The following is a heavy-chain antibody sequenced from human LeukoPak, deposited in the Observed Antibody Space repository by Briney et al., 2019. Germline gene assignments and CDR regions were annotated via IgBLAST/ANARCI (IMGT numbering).Heavy chain of an antibody. Sequence: GGSLRLSCAASGFTFRSYWMSWVRQAPGKGLEWLGHINQEASRTDHADSVKGRFTISRDNSRNLLYLHMSSLRAEDTAVYYCAKYLSRAFDSWGQGTLVTVSS. D-gene: IGHD2/OR15-2a*01. V-gene: IGHV3-7*01. J-gene: IGHJ4*02. CDR1: GFTFRSYW. CDR2: INQEASRT. CDR3: AKYLSRAFDS.